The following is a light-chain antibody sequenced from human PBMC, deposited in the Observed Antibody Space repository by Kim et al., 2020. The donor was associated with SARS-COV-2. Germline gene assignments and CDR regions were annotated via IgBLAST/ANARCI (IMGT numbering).Light chain of an antibody. CDR1: QSVSRY. V-gene: IGKV3-11*01. Sequence: LPPGERATLSCRAGQSVSRYLAWYQQKPGQAPRLLIYDASNRATGIPARFSGSGSGTDFTLTISSLVPEDFAVYYCQQRSNWPPLTFGGGTKVEIK. CDR3: QQRSNWPPLT. J-gene: IGKJ4*01. CDR2: DAS.